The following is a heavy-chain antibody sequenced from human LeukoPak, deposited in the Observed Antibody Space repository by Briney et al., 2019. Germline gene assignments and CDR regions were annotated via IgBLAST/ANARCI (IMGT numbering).Heavy chain of an antibody. CDR3: ARARSTIENDY. J-gene: IGHJ4*02. D-gene: IGHD1-14*01. V-gene: IGHV4-59*01. CDR1: GGSISSYY. CDR2: IYYSGST. Sequence: SETLSLNCTVSGGSISSYYWSWIRQPPGKGLEWIGYIYYSGSTNYNPSLKSRVTISVDTSKNQFSLKLSSVTAADTAVYYCARARSTIENDYWGQGTLVTVSS.